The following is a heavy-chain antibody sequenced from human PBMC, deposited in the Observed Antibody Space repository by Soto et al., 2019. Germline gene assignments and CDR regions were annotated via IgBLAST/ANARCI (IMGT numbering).Heavy chain of an antibody. CDR2: INHSGST. D-gene: IGHD3-22*01. CDR3: ARGKYYYDSSGYYNWFDP. J-gene: IGHJ5*02. V-gene: IGHV4-34*01. Sequence: SETLSLTCAVYGGSFIGYYCIFIRHPPFKWLEWIVEINHSGSTNYNPSLKSRVTISVDTSKNQFSLKLSSVTAADTAVYYCARGKYYYDSSGYYNWFDPWGQGTLVTVSS. CDR1: GGSFIGYY.